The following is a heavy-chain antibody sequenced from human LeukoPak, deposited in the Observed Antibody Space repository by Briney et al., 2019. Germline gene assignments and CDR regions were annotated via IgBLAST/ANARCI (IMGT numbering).Heavy chain of an antibody. Sequence: SETLSLTCTVSGGSISSSSYYWGWIRQPPGKGLEWIGSIYYSGSTYYNPSLKSRVTISVDTSKNQFSLKLSSVTAADTAVYYCASLGPPAPTYYYGSGSYSLDYWGQGTLVTVSS. D-gene: IGHD3-10*01. V-gene: IGHV4-39*01. J-gene: IGHJ4*02. CDR3: ASLGPPAPTYYYGSGSYSLDY. CDR1: GGSISSSSYY. CDR2: IYYSGST.